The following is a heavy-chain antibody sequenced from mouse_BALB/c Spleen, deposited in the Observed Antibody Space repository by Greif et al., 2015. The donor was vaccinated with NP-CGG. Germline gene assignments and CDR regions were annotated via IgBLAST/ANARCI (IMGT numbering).Heavy chain of an antibody. J-gene: IGHJ2*01. CDR1: GYTFTSSW. D-gene: IGHD2-4*01. CDR2: IHPSSSNT. V-gene: IGHV1S130*01. Sequence: VQLQQSGSVLVRPGASVKLSCKASGYTFTSSWMHWAKQRPGQGLEWIGEIHPSSSNTNYNEMFKGKATLTVDTSSSTAYVELSSLTSEDSAVYYCSKSGDYDNSFDYWGQGTTLTGAS. CDR3: SKSGDYDNSFDY.